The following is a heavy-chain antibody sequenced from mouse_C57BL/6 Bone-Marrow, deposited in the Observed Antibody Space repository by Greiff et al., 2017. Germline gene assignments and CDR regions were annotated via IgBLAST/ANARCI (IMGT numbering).Heavy chain of an antibody. D-gene: IGHD1-1*01. V-gene: IGHV1-64*01. CDR3: ARGGVYGSSLT. CDR1: GYTFTSYW. CDR2: IHPNSGST. J-gene: IGHJ2*01. Sequence: QVHVKQSGAELVKPGASVKLSCKASGYTFTSYWMHWVKQRPGQGLEWIGMIHPNSGSTNYNEKFKSKATLTVDKSSSTAYMQLSSLTSEDSAVYYCARGGVYGSSLTWGQGTTLTVSS.